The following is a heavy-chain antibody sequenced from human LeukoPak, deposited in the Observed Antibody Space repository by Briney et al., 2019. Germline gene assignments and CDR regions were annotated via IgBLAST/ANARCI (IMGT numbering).Heavy chain of an antibody. J-gene: IGHJ3*02. V-gene: IGHV3-23*01. Sequence: PGGSLRLSCAASGFTFSSYAMSWVRQAPGKGLEWASAISGSGGSTYYADSVKGRFTISRDNSKNTLYLQMNSLRAEDTAVYYCALTGSDAFDIWGQGTMVTVSS. CDR2: ISGSGGST. CDR3: ALTGSDAFDI. D-gene: IGHD1-14*01. CDR1: GFTFSSYA.